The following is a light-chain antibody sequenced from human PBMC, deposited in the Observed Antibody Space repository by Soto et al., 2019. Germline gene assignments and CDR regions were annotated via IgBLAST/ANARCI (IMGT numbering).Light chain of an antibody. CDR1: QSVSSY. Sequence: EIVLTQSPATLSLSPGERATLSCRASQSVSSYLAWYQQTPGQAPRLLIYEASNRATGIPARFSGSGSGTDFTLTISSLEPEDFAVYYCQQRSNGPWTFGQGTKVDIK. V-gene: IGKV3-11*01. CDR2: EAS. CDR3: QQRSNGPWT. J-gene: IGKJ1*01.